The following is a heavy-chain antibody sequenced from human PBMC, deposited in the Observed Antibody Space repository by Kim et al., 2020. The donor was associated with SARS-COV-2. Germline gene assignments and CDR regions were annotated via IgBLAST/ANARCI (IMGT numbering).Heavy chain of an antibody. CDR2: ITGNGAVT. D-gene: IGHD5-18*01. CDR3: AKRGVDAVMGRLCDY. J-gene: IGHJ4*02. CDR1: GFTFSTYG. Sequence: GGSLRLSCAASGFTFSTYGMSWVRQAPGKGLAWVSAITGNGAVTYYADSVKGRFAISRENSKNTLYLQMNSLRAEDTAIYYCAKRGVDAVMGRLCDYCGQRTLVTVSS. V-gene: IGHV3-23*01.